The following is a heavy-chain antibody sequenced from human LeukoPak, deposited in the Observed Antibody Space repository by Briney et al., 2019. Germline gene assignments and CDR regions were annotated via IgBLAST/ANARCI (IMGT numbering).Heavy chain of an antibody. CDR2: IEQDGSEK. Sequence: PGTSLRLSCAASGFTFSNYYMTWVRQAPGKGLEWVANIEQDGSEKYYVDSVKGRFTISRDNAKNSLFLQMNSLRPEDTAVYYCARDRVIQGYSSGWLFDYWGQGTLVTVSS. CDR3: ARDRVIQGYSSGWLFDY. D-gene: IGHD6-19*01. CDR1: GFTFSNYY. J-gene: IGHJ4*02. V-gene: IGHV3-7*05.